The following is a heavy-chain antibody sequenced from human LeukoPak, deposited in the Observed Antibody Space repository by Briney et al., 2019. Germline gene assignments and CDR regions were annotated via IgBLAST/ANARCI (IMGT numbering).Heavy chain of an antibody. CDR3: ARLGRFGALLPYYYYMDV. CDR1: GGSISSGSHY. CDR2: VYSSGST. J-gene: IGHJ6*03. D-gene: IGHD3-10*01. V-gene: IGHV4-61*02. Sequence: SETLSLTCTVSGGSISSGSHYWTWIRQPAGKGLEYIGRVYSSGSTDSNPSLRSRLTMSVDTSKNQLSLELTSVTAADTAVYYCARLGRFGALLPYYYYMDVWGKGTTVTVS.